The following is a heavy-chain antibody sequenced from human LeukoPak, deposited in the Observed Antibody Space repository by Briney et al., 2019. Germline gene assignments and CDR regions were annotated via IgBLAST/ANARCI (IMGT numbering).Heavy chain of an antibody. CDR1: GGSFSGYY. V-gene: IGHV4-34*01. CDR3: ARMADGVRGVIINLYYYYGMDV. D-gene: IGHD3-10*01. Sequence: PSETLSLTCAVYGGSFSGYYWSWIRQPPGKGLEWIGEINHSGSTNYNPSLKSRVTISVDTSKNQFSLKLSSVTAADTAVYYCARMADGVRGVIINLYYYYGMDVWGQGTTVTVSS. J-gene: IGHJ6*02. CDR2: INHSGST.